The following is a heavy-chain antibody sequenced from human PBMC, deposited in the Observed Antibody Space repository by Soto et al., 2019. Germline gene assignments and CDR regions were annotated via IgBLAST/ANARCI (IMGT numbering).Heavy chain of an antibody. CDR2: IVPMIGKV. Sequence: QVQLVQSGAEVEKPGSSVKVSCKVSGGTTSSYTIGWVRQAPGQGLQWMGNIVPMIGKVDYAQTFQDRVTLPADKSTRTVYMELWSLRSEDTAVYFCALRTGNWNPLGDWGQGTLVTVSS. CDR1: GGTTSSYT. CDR3: ALRTGNWNPLGD. V-gene: IGHV1-69*02. D-gene: IGHD1-1*01. J-gene: IGHJ4*02.